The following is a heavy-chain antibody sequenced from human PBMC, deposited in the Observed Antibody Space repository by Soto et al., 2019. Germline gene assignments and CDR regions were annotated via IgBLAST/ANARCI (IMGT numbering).Heavy chain of an antibody. V-gene: IGHV4-31*03. CDR1: GGSISSGGYY. Sequence: QVQLQESGPGLVKPSQTLSLTCTVSGGSISSGGYYWSWIRQHPGKGLEWIGYIYYSGSTYYNPSHKSGVTISVDTSKNQCSLKLSSVTAADTAVYYCACAHLRVTIEGYYYYGMDVWGQGTTVTVSS. CDR3: ACAHLRVTIEGYYYYGMDV. J-gene: IGHJ6*02. CDR2: IYYSGST. D-gene: IGHD4-4*01.